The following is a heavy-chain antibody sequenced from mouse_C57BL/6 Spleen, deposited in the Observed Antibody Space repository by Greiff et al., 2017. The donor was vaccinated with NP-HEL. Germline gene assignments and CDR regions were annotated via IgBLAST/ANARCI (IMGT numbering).Heavy chain of an antibody. CDR3: TREDYYGSRYFDV. V-gene: IGHV1-15*01. Sequence: VQLQESGAELVRPGASVTLSCKASGYTFTDYEMHWVKQTPVHGLEWIGAIDPETGGTAYNQKFKGKAILTADKSSSTAYMELRSLTSEDSAVYYCTREDYYGSRYFDVWGTGTTVTVSS. CDR1: GYTFTDYE. D-gene: IGHD1-1*01. CDR2: IDPETGGT. J-gene: IGHJ1*03.